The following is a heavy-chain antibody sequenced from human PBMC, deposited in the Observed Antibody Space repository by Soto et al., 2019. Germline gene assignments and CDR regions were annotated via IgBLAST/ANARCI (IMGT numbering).Heavy chain of an antibody. CDR3: VGTYDSLDY. Sequence: EVQMVESGGGLVKPGGSLRLSCAASGITFSNYYMNWVRQAPGKGLEWVSSIDSSGSHTFYADSVKGRFTISRDNAINSLYLQMNSLRAEDTAVYHCVGTYDSLDYWGQGTLVTVSS. D-gene: IGHD3-22*01. CDR2: IDSSGSHT. CDR1: GITFSNYY. J-gene: IGHJ4*02. V-gene: IGHV3-21*01.